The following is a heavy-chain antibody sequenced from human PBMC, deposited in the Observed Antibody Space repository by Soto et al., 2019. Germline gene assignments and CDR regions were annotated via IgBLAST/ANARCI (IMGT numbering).Heavy chain of an antibody. Sequence: GGSLRLSCAASGFTFTDYWTHWVRQAPGKGLVWVSRINSDGSRTSYADSVTGRSTISRDNAKNTLYVQMNSLRVEDTALYYCARETYRGFYFDYWGQGTLVTVSS. V-gene: IGHV3-74*01. J-gene: IGHJ4*02. CDR2: INSDGSRT. CDR3: ARETYRGFYFDY. CDR1: GFTFTDYW. D-gene: IGHD4-4*01.